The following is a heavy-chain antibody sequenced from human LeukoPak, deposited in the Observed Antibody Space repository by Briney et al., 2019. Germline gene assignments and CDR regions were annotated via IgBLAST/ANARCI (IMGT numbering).Heavy chain of an antibody. J-gene: IGHJ5*02. D-gene: IGHD2-2*01. Sequence: SETLSLTCAVYGGSFSGYSWSWIRQPPGKGLEWIGEINHSGSTNYNPSLKSRVTISVDTSKNQFSLKLSSVTAADTAVYYCATRYCSSTSCYLNWFDPWGQGTLVTVSS. V-gene: IGHV4-34*01. CDR1: GGSFSGYS. CDR3: ATRYCSSTSCYLNWFDP. CDR2: INHSGST.